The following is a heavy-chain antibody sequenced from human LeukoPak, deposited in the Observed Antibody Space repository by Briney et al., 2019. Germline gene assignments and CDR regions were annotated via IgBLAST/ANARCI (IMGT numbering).Heavy chain of an antibody. CDR1: GFTFDDYA. CDR3: AKDISSGGYRSGCPDY. Sequence: GGSLRLSCAASGFTFDDYAMHWVRQAPGKGLEWVSGISWNSGSIGYADSVKGRFTISRDNAKNSLYLQMDSLRAEDTALYYCAKDISSGGYRSGCPDYWGQETLVTVSS. CDR2: ISWNSGSI. V-gene: IGHV3-9*01. D-gene: IGHD6-19*01. J-gene: IGHJ4*02.